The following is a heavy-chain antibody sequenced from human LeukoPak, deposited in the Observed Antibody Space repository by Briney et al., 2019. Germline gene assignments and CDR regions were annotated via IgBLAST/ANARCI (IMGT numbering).Heavy chain of an antibody. CDR2: INHSGST. J-gene: IGHJ5*02. Sequence: SETLSLTCAVYGGSLSGYYWSWIRQPPGKGLEWIGEINHSGSTNYNPSLKSRVTISVDTSKNQFSLKLSSVTAADTAVYYCARVSVDTAMVTWFDPWGQGTLVTVSS. CDR3: ARVSVDTAMVTWFDP. V-gene: IGHV4-34*01. D-gene: IGHD5-18*01. CDR1: GGSLSGYY.